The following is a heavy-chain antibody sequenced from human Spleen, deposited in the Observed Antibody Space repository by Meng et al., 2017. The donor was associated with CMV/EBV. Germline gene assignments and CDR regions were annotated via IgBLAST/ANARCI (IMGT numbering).Heavy chain of an antibody. J-gene: IGHJ4*02. D-gene: IGHD2-15*01. CDR1: FSLSTSGMG. CDR2: IYWDDDK. CDR3: AHRDYCSGGTCTFDY. V-gene: IGHV2-5*02. Sequence: FSLSTSGMGVGWIRQPPGKALEWLALIYWDDDKRYSPSLKSRLTITKDTSTNQVVLTMTNMDPVDTATYYCAHRDYCSGGTCTFDYWGQGTLVTVSS.